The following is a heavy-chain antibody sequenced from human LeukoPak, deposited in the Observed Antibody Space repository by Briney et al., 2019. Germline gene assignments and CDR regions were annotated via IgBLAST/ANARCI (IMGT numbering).Heavy chain of an antibody. CDR3: ASGVVFDF. D-gene: IGHD3-3*01. CDR1: GFTFRNYW. Sequence: GGSLRLSCEASGFTFRNYWMSWVRQAPGKGLACVASINQDGSERYYVDSVTGRFTISRDNSKDLVYLQMNTLRAEDTSIYYCASGVVFDFWGQGILVTVSS. CDR2: INQDGSER. J-gene: IGHJ4*02. V-gene: IGHV3-7*03.